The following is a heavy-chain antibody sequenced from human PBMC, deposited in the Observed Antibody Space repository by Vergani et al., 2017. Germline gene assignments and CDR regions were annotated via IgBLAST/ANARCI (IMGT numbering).Heavy chain of an antibody. Sequence: QVQLQESGPGLVEPSETLSLTCAVSGYSIRNGYYWGWIRQPPGKGLEWIGSIYHTGSTHYNPSLKSRVTISVDTSKNDFSLKVTSVPAADTTVDYCTRQPQEGASGPPSVPTWGQGISVIVSS. V-gene: IGHV4-38-2*01. CDR3: TRQPQEGASGPPSVPT. CDR1: GYSIRNGYY. D-gene: IGHD5-12*01. J-gene: IGHJ4*02. CDR2: IYHTGST.